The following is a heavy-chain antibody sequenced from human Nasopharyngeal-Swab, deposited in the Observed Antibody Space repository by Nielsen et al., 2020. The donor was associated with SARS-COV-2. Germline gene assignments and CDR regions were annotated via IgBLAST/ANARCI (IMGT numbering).Heavy chain of an antibody. J-gene: IGHJ4*02. CDR2: IIPIFGTA. V-gene: IGHV1-69*01. D-gene: IGHD4-17*01. Sequence: WVRQAPGQGHEWMGGIIPIFGTANYAQKFQGRVTITADESTSTAYMELSSLRSEDTAVYYCARDIYGDYVGYWGQGTPVTVSS. CDR3: ARDIYGDYVGY.